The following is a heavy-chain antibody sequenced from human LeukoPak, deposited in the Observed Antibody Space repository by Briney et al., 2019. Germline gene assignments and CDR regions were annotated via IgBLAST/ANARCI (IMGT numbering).Heavy chain of an antibody. CDR3: ARDSRQQLAVDY. D-gene: IGHD6-13*01. CDR1: GFTFSSYS. J-gene: IGHJ4*02. V-gene: IGHV3-48*01. Sequence: PGGSLRLSCAASGFTFSSYSMNWVRQPPGKGLEWVSYISISSTTIYYADSVKGRFTISRDNAKNSLSLQMNSLRAEDTAVYYCARDSRQQLAVDYWGQGTLVTVSS. CDR2: ISISSTTI.